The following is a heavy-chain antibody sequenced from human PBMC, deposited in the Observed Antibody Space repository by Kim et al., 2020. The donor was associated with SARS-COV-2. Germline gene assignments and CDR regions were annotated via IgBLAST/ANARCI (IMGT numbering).Heavy chain of an antibody. V-gene: IGHV1-69*02. CDR3: ASYYDSSGYRPDAFDI. J-gene: IGHJ3*02. Sequence: KFQGRVTITADKSTSTAYMELSSLRSEDTAVYYCASYYDSSGYRPDAFDIWGQGTMVTVSS. D-gene: IGHD3-22*01.